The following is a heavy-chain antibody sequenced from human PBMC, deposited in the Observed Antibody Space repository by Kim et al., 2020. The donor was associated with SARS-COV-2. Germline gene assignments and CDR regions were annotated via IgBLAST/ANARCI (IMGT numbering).Heavy chain of an antibody. D-gene: IGHD1-26*01. Sequence: PSLKSRITIAIDTSENQLSLKVSSVTAADTAVYYCARVRNDGSYAFFDYWGQGTLVTVSS. CDR3: ARVRNDGSYAFFDY. J-gene: IGHJ4*02. V-gene: IGHV4-39*07.